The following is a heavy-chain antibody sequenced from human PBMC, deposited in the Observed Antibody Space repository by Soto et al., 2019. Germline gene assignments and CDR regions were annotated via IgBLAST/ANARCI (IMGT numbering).Heavy chain of an antibody. CDR3: AREPLVAFDF. CDR2: INAGDGVT. D-gene: IGHD2-15*01. CDR1: GYPFVSHA. J-gene: IGHJ4*02. V-gene: IGHV1-3*01. Sequence: QVQLEQSGAEVKKPGASVKVSCKASGYPFVSHALHWVRQAPGQSLEWMGWINAGDGVTKYAQKFQGRLTITRDTSARTAYMELTSPRSEDTAVYYCAREPLVAFDFWGQGTLVTVSS.